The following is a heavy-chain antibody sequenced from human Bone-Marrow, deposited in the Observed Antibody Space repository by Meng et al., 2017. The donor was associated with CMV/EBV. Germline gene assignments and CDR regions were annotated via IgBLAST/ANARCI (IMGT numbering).Heavy chain of an antibody. CDR2: IYYSGST. V-gene: IGHV4-61*05. J-gene: IGHJ5*02. CDR1: GDSVSSTIYY. CDR3: ARGTYSTSWYWFDP. D-gene: IGHD6-13*01. Sequence: SETLSLTCSVSGDSVSSTIYYWGWLRQPPGKGLEWIGYIYYSGSTNYNPSLKSRVTISVDTSKNQFSLNLSSVTAADTAVYYCARGTYSTSWYWFDPWGQGTLVTVSS.